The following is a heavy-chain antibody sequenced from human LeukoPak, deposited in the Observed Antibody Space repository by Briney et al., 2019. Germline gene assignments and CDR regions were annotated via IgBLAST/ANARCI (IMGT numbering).Heavy chain of an antibody. CDR2: INTDGSST. D-gene: IGHD2-21*02. CDR1: GFTFSSYW. V-gene: IGHV3-74*01. Sequence: GGSLRLSCAASGFTFSSYWMHWVRQAPGKGLVWVSRINTDGSSTSYADSVKGRFTISRDNAKNTLYLQMNSLRAEDTAVYYCARGGDLGPYDYWGQGTLVTVSS. CDR3: ARGGDLGPYDY. J-gene: IGHJ4*02.